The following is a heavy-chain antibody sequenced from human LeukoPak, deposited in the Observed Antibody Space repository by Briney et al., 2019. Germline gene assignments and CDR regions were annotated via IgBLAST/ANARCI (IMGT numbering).Heavy chain of an antibody. D-gene: IGHD3-16*01. CDR1: GGSTSSYF. Sequence: SQTLSLACTVSGGSTSSYFWSWIRQPPGKGLDWIGYIYNSGYMYISVITKYNTSLKTRVTIAVDRSKKQFSLKLNSVTAADTAVYYCARLRGDVPHYFYGRDVWGQGTTVTVSS. V-gene: IGHV4-59*01. J-gene: IGHJ6*02. CDR2: IYNSGYMYISVIT. CDR3: ARLRGDVPHYFYGRDV.